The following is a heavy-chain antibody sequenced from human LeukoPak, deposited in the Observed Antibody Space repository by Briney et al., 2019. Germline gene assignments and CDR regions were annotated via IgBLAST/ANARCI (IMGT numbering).Heavy chain of an antibody. V-gene: IGHV3-15*01. CDR1: GFAVNFYA. CDR2: IKSKTDGGTT. J-gene: IGHJ4*02. Sequence: AGSLTLSCAASGFAVNFYAMSWDRPGPGQGLEWVGRIKSKTDGGTTDYAAPVKGRFTISRDDSKSTLYLQMNSPKTEDTAVYYCTTPHYDILARSYLSPFDYWGQGTLVTVSS. CDR3: TTPHYDILARSYLSPFDY. D-gene: IGHD3-9*01.